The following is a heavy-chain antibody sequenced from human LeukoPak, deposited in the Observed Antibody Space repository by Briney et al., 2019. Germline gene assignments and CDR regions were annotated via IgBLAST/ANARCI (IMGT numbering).Heavy chain of an antibody. D-gene: IGHD1-1*01. J-gene: IGHJ5*02. CDR1: NGSINNYY. Sequence: TSETLSLTCTVSNGSINNYYWSWIRQPPGKGLEWIGYIYYSGSTNYNPSLKSRVTISVDTSKNQFSLKLSSVTAADTAVYYCARDRGTTGTTVWFDPWGQGTLVTVSS. CDR3: ARDRGTTGTTVWFDP. CDR2: IYYSGST. V-gene: IGHV4-59*01.